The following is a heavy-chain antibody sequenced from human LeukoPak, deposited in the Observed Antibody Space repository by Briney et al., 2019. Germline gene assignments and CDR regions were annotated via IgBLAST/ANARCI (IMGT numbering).Heavy chain of an antibody. CDR2: IKQDASET. CDR3: ARGVTSAWYLRYYFEY. Sequence: GGSLRFSCAASGFIFGSYWMGWVRQGPGKGFEWVANIKQDASETYYVDSVEGRFTISRDNAKNSLFLQMNSLRADDTALYYCARGVTSAWYLRYYFEYWGQGILVTVSS. D-gene: IGHD6-13*01. CDR1: GFIFGSYW. J-gene: IGHJ4*02. V-gene: IGHV3-7*03.